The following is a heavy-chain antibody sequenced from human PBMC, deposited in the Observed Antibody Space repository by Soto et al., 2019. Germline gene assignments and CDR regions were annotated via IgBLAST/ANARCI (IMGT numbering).Heavy chain of an antibody. D-gene: IGHD6-25*01. CDR3: ARMPAGGRLGYYYGMDV. CDR2: IDWDDDK. Sequence: SGPTLVNPTQTLTLTCTFSGFSLSTSGMCVSWIRQPPGKALEWLALIDWDDDKYYSTSLKTRLTISKDTSKNQVVLTMTNMDPVDTATYYCARMPAGGRLGYYYGMDVWGQGTTVTVSS. J-gene: IGHJ6*02. V-gene: IGHV2-70*01. CDR1: GFSLSTSGMC.